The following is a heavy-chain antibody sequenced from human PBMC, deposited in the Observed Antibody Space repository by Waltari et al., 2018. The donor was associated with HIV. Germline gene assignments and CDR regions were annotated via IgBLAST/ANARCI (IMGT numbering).Heavy chain of an antibody. V-gene: IGHV4-34*01. CDR1: GGSFSGSY. D-gene: IGHD2-2*01. CDR3: ARARLVSRGQYCSTTSCLPHYYYYYGMDV. Sequence: QVQLRQWGAGLLKPSETLSLTCAVYGGSFSGSYLSWIRPHPGTGLAWTGEINHSGSTNYNPSLKSRVTISVDTSKNQFSLKLTSVTAADTAVFYCARARLVSRGQYCSTTSCLPHYYYYYGMDVWGQGTTVTVSS. J-gene: IGHJ6*02. CDR2: INHSGST.